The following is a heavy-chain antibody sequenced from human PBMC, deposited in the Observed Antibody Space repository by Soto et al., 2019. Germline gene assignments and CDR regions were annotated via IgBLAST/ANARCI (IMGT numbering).Heavy chain of an antibody. J-gene: IGHJ6*02. CDR2: MNPNSGNT. D-gene: IGHD3-3*01. V-gene: IGHV1-8*01. Sequence: ASVKVSCKXSGYTFTSYYINWVRQATGQGLEWMGWMNPNSGNTGYAQKFQGRVTMTRNTSISTAYMALSSLRSEDTAVYYCARAARSYDFWSGYYYYGMDVWGQGTTVTAP. CDR1: GYTFTSYY. CDR3: ARAARSYDFWSGYYYYGMDV.